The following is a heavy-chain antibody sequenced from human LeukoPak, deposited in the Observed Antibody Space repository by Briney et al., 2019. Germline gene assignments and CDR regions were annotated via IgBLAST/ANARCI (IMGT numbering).Heavy chain of an antibody. CDR2: ISSNGCST. Sequence: PGGSVRLSCAASGFTFSSYAMHWVRQAPGKGLEYVPAISSNGCSTYYANSVKGRFTISRDNSKNTLYLQMGSLRAEDMAGYYCARTSGSYNEWDYWGQGTLVTVSS. V-gene: IGHV3-64*01. CDR3: ARTSGSYNEWDY. CDR1: GFTFSSYA. D-gene: IGHD1-26*01. J-gene: IGHJ4*02.